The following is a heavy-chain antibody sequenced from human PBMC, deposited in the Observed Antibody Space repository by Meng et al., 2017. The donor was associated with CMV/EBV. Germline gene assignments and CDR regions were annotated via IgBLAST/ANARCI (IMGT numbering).Heavy chain of an antibody. CDR2: LYSGGST. Sequence: SSNYMSWVRQAPGEGLGWVSVLYSGGSTYYVDSVKGRFTISRDNSKNTLYLQMNSLRAEDTAVYYCARQTVVPAAIGFTGWFDPWGQGTLVTVSS. V-gene: IGHV3-53*01. J-gene: IGHJ5*02. CDR3: ARQTVVPAAIGFTGWFDP. CDR1: SSNY. D-gene: IGHD2-2*01.